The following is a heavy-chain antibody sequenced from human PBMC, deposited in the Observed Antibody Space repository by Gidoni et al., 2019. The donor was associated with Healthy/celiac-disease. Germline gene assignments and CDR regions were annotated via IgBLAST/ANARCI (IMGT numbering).Heavy chain of an antibody. J-gene: IGHJ5*02. CDR1: GFTFSSYS. Sequence: EVQLVESGGGLVKPGGSLSLSCAASGFTFSSYSMNWVRQAPGKGLEWVSSISSSSSYIYYADSVKGRFTISRDNAKNSLYLQMNSLRAEDTAVYYCASSLAAGFDPWGQGTLVTVSS. CDR3: ASSLAAGFDP. CDR2: ISSSSSYI. V-gene: IGHV3-21*01. D-gene: IGHD6-13*01.